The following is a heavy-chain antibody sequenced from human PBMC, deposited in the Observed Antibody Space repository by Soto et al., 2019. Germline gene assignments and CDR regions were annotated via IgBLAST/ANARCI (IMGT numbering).Heavy chain of an antibody. CDR1: GFTFSNNW. CDR2: INGDGRTR. D-gene: IGHD3-22*01. Sequence: EVQLVESGGGLVQPGGSLRLSCAASGFTFSNNWMHWVRQVPGKGLVWVSRINGDGRTRTYADSVKGRFTISRDNARNTLYLQMTSLRAEDTAVSYCARADSSGYYYVKAFDIWGQGTMVTVSS. V-gene: IGHV3-74*01. J-gene: IGHJ3*02. CDR3: ARADSSGYYYVKAFDI.